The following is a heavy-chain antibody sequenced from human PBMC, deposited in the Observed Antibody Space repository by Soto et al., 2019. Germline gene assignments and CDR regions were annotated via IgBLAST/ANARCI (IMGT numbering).Heavy chain of an antibody. J-gene: IGHJ4*02. CDR3: ARGGTIAVTTIGDY. Sequence: LRLSCAASGFTFRSYNMNWVRQAPGKGLDWLSYISSSSSTIYYADSVKGRFTISRDNAKNSLYLQMNSLRDDDTAMYYCARGGTIAVTTIGDYWGQGTLVTVSS. D-gene: IGHD5-12*01. CDR1: GFTFRSYN. V-gene: IGHV3-48*02. CDR2: ISSSSSTI.